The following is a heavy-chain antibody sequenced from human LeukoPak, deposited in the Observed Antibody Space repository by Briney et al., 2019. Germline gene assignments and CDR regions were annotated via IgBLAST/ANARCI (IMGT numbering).Heavy chain of an antibody. Sequence: PGGSLRLSCTASGFTFSTFWMSWVRQAPGKGLEWVANINQGGSEKYYVESAKGRFTISRDNAKNSLYLQVNSLRAEDTAVYYCAREPYYYDSSALYFDYWGQGTLVTVSS. CDR1: GFTFSTFW. J-gene: IGHJ4*02. D-gene: IGHD3-22*01. CDR2: INQGGSEK. CDR3: AREPYYYDSSALYFDY. V-gene: IGHV3-7*01.